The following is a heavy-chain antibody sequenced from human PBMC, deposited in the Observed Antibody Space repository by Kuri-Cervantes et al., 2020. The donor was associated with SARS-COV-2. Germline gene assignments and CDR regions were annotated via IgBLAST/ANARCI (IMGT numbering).Heavy chain of an antibody. D-gene: IGHD4-11*01. Sequence: GGSLRLSCAASGFTFSSYAMHWVRQAPGEGLEWVAVISYDGSNKYYADSVKGRFTISRDNSKNTLYLQMNSLRAEDTAVYYCARDQDDYSNYHAFDIWGQGTMVTVSS. CDR2: ISYDGSNK. CDR3: ARDQDDYSNYHAFDI. CDR1: GFTFSSYA. J-gene: IGHJ3*02. V-gene: IGHV3-30*04.